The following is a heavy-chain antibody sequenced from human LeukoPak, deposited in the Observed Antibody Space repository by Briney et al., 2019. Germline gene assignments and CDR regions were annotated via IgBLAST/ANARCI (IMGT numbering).Heavy chain of an antibody. CDR2: IGPSGGST. V-gene: IGHV3-21*04. D-gene: IGHD6-19*01. CDR3: ARLAGSRPPWYLDL. J-gene: IGHJ2*01. CDR1: GFTFTSYS. Sequence: GGSLRLSCATYGFTFTSYSMNWVRQAPGKGLEWVSSIGPSGGSTFYADSVKGRITISRDNAQNSLHLQLSSLRADDTAVYYCARLAGSRPPWYLDLWGRGTLVTVSS.